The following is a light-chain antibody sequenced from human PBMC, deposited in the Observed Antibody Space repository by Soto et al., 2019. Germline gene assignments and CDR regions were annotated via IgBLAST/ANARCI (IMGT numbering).Light chain of an antibody. CDR2: RAS. V-gene: IGKV3-20*01. CDR1: QSVSSSY. J-gene: IGKJ1*01. Sequence: EIVLTQSPGTLSLSPGERATLSCRASQSVSSSYLAWYQQKPGQAPRLLIYRASNKDTGKPDRFSGSGSGTDYTRTISRLEPAESAVDYWQQYGSSPTWTFGQGTKVEIK. CDR3: QQYGSSPTWT.